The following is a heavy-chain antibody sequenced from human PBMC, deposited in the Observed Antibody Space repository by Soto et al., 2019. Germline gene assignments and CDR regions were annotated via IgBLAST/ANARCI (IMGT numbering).Heavy chain of an antibody. CDR3: ARGQVVAAQH. V-gene: IGHV4-30-2*01. CDR1: GGSISSGGYS. D-gene: IGHD2-15*01. J-gene: IGHJ4*02. Sequence: SETLSLTCAVSGGSISSGGYSWSWIRQPPGKGLEWIGYIYHSGSTYYNPSLKSPVTISVDRSKNQFSLKLSSVTAADTAVYYCARGQVVAAQHWGQGTLVTVSS. CDR2: IYHSGST.